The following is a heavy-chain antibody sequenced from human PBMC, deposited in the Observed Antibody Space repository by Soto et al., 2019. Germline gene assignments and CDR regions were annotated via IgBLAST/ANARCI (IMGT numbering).Heavy chain of an antibody. Sequence: EVQLVESGGDLVQPGRSLRLACTASGFKFDDYAMHWVRQAPGKGLEWVSGISWKSGSMNYADSVKGRFTISGDNAKNSLYLQMNSLRSEDTALYYCAKDIYDILTGYSRGDGLDLWGHGTMVTVSS. D-gene: IGHD3-9*01. CDR3: AKDIYDILTGYSRGDGLDL. CDR1: GFKFDDYA. V-gene: IGHV3-9*01. CDR2: ISWKSGSM. J-gene: IGHJ3*01.